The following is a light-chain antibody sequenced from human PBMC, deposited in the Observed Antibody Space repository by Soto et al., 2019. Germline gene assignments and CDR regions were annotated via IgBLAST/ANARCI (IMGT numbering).Light chain of an antibody. CDR1: QSISNSY. J-gene: IGKJ5*01. CDR3: QQYGSSPIT. V-gene: IGKV3-20*01. CDR2: GAS. Sequence: EIVLTQSPGTLSLSPGERATLSCRASQSISNSYLAWYQQRPGQAPRLLIYGASSRATGIPDRFSGSGSGTDFTLTISRLEPEDFAVYYCQQYGSSPITFGQGTRLEIK.